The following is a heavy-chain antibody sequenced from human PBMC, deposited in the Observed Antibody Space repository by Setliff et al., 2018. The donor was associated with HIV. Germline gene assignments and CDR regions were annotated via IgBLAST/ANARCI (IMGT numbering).Heavy chain of an antibody. J-gene: IGHJ4*02. D-gene: IGHD2-8*02. Sequence: NPSETLSLTCTVSGGSISSNNYYWGWIRQSPGKGLEWFGSIYYSGNAYYNPSLKSRLTISMDTSKNQFSLKLSSVTAADTAVYYCARRGMWSYETGGNPTATFDYWGQGVLVTVSS. CDR3: ARRGMWSYETGGNPTATFDY. CDR1: GGSISSNNYY. V-gene: IGHV4-39*01. CDR2: IYYSGNA.